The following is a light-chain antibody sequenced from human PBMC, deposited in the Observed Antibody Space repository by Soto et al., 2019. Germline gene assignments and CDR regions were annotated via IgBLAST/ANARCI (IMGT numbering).Light chain of an antibody. CDR3: SSYRSSSTHWV. V-gene: IGLV2-14*01. Sequence: QSVLTQPASVSGSPGQSIPISCTGTSSDVGGYNYVSWYQQHPGKAPKLMIYDVSNRPSGVSNRFSGSKSGNTASLTISGLQADDEADYYCSSYRSSSTHWVFGGGTKVTVL. CDR1: SSDVGGYNY. J-gene: IGLJ3*02. CDR2: DVS.